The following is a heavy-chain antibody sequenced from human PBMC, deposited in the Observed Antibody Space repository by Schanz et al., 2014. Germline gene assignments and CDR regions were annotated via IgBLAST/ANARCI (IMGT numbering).Heavy chain of an antibody. D-gene: IGHD2-2*01. CDR2: FYSSGST. V-gene: IGHV4-4*07. CDR1: GGSISSYY. CDR3: AREKVDIVVIPGARRNYYYSGMDV. Sequence: QVQLQESGPGLVKPSETLSLTCSVSGGSISSYYWSWIRQPAGKGLEWIGRFYSSGSTNYNPSLQSRVTMSIDTSKNQSSLKLSSVTAADTAVYYCAREKVDIVVIPGARRNYYYSGMDVWGQGTTVTVSS. J-gene: IGHJ6*02.